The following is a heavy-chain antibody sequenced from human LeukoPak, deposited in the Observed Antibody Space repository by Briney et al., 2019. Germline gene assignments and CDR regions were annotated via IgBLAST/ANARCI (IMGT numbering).Heavy chain of an antibody. CDR2: IKSKTDGGTT. CDR1: GFTFSNAW. CDR3: TTRGQLAPPFSLNYYYYYMDV. D-gene: IGHD6-6*01. V-gene: IGHV3-15*01. J-gene: IGHJ6*03. Sequence: GGSLRLSCAASGFTFSNAWMSWVRQAPGKGLGWVGRIKSKTDGGTTDYAAPVKGRFTISRDDSKNTLYLQMNSLKTEDTAVYYCTTRGQLAPPFSLNYYYYYMDVWGKGTTVTVSS.